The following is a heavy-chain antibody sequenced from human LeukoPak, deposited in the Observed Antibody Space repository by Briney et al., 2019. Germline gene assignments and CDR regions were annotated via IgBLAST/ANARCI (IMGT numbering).Heavy chain of an antibody. D-gene: IGHD2-2*02. CDR2: IIPIFGTA. CDR1: GGTFSGYA. V-gene: IGHV1-69*13. J-gene: IGHJ5*02. CDR3: ARAGTYCSSTSCYKGSLNWFDP. Sequence: SVKVSCKASGGTFSGYAISWVRQAPGQGLEWMGGIIPIFGTANYAQKFQGRVTITADESTSTAYMELSSLRSEDTAVYYCARAGTYCSSTSCYKGSLNWFDPWGQGTLVTVSS.